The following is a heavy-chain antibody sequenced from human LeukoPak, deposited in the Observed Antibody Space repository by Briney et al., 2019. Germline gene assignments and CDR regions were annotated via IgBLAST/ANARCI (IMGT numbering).Heavy chain of an antibody. CDR3: AKDFDSSSGEFDY. CDR1: GFTFSSYA. D-gene: IGHD6-6*01. V-gene: IGHV3-23*01. Sequence: GGSLRLSCAASGFTFSSYAMSWVRQAPGKGLEWVSAISGSGGSTYYADFVKGRFTISRDNSKNTLYLQMNSLRAEDTAVYYCAKDFDSSSGEFDYWGQGTLVTVSS. CDR2: ISGSGGST. J-gene: IGHJ4*02.